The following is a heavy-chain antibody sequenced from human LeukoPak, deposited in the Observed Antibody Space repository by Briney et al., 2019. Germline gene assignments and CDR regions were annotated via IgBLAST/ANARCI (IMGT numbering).Heavy chain of an antibody. J-gene: IGHJ5*02. D-gene: IGHD4-11*01. CDR2: ISAYNGNT. CDR1: GYTFTSHG. Sequence: GASVKVSCKASGYTFTSHGISWVRQAPGQGLEWMGWISAYNGNTNYVQKLQGRVTMTTDTSTSTAYMELRSLRSDDTAVYYCARNDYNKWFDPCGQGTLVTVSS. CDR3: ARNDYNKWFDP. V-gene: IGHV1-18*01.